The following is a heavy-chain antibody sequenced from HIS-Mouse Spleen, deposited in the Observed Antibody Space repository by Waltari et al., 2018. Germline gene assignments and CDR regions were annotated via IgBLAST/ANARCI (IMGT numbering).Heavy chain of an antibody. CDR1: GFTFSSYA. CDR2: ISYDGSNR. V-gene: IGHV3-30-3*01. CDR3: ARDGHSSSSGAFDY. D-gene: IGHD6-6*01. J-gene: IGHJ4*02. Sequence: QVQLVESGGGVVQPGRSLRLSCAASGFTFSSYAMHWVRQAPGKGLEWVAVISYDGSNRYYADSVKCRFTISRDNSKNTLYLQMNSLRAEDTAVYYCARDGHSSSSGAFDYWGQGTLVTVSS.